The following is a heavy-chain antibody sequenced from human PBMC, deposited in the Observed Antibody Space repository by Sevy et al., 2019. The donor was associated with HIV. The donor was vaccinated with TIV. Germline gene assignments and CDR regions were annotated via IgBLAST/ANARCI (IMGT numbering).Heavy chain of an antibody. Sequence: SETLSLTCTVSGGSISSYYWSWIRQPPGKGLEWIGYIYYSGSTNYNASLKSRVTISADTSKNQFSLKLSSVTAADTAVYYCARTHLAATYGHFDYWGQGTLVTVSS. CDR2: IYYSGST. CDR1: GGSISSYY. D-gene: IGHD6-13*01. V-gene: IGHV4-59*13. CDR3: ARTHLAATYGHFDY. J-gene: IGHJ4*02.